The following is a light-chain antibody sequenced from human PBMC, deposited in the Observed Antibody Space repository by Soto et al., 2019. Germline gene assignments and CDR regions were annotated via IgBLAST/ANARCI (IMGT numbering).Light chain of an antibody. CDR3: QQYNNYFT. Sequence: IQLTQSPSTLSASVADTVTIPCRASQSVQTWLAWFRQKPGKAPKLRIYEATTLEAGVPSRFSGSGSETEFTLTISSMQPDDLGTYYCQQYNNYFTFGQGTKVDIK. CDR1: QSVQTW. CDR2: EAT. V-gene: IGKV1-5*03. J-gene: IGKJ1*01.